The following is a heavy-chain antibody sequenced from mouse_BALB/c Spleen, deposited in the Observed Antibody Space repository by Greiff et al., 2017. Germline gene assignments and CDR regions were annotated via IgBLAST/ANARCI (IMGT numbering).Heavy chain of an antibody. CDR2: ISSGGSYT. V-gene: IGHV5-6*01. CDR1: GFTFSSYG. J-gene: IGHJ2*01. CDR3: ARQDGGY. Sequence: VQLQQSGGDLVKPGGSLKLSCAASGFTFSSYGMSWVRQTPDKRLEWVATISSGGSYTYYPDSVKGRFTISRDNAKNTLYLQMSSLKSEDTAMYYCARQDGGYWGQGTTLTVSS.